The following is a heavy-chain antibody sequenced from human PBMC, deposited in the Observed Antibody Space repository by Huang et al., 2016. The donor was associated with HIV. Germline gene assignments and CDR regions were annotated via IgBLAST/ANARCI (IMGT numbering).Heavy chain of an antibody. V-gene: IGHV1-2*02. D-gene: IGHD5-12*01. CDR3: ASRGYSGYDIKFDY. Sequence: QVQLVQSGAEVKKPGASVKVSCKASGYTFTGYYMQWVRQAPGQGREWMGWINLNIGGANYAQKFQGRITMTGDTSISTAYMELGRLTSDDTAVYYCASRGYSGYDIKFDYWGQGTLVTVSS. J-gene: IGHJ4*02. CDR2: INLNIGGA. CDR1: GYTFTGYY.